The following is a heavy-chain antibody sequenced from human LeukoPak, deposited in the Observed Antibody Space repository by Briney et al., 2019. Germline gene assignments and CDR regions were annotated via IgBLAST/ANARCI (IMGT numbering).Heavy chain of an antibody. CDR2: VYHSGST. Sequence: SETLSLTCALSYYSISSHNYCGSIRQPPGKGLEWIGSVYHSGSTHYSPSLKSRVTISVDPFKNQFSLKLSSVPAADAAVDYSARNDSSGYFDYWGQGTLVTVSS. D-gene: IGHD3-22*01. V-gene: IGHV4-38-2*01. CDR3: ARNDSSGYFDY. CDR1: YYSISSHNY. J-gene: IGHJ4*02.